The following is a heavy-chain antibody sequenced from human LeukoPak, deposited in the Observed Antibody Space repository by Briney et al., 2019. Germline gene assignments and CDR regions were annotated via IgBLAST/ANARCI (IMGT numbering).Heavy chain of an antibody. CDR2: IIPIFGTA. V-gene: IGHV1-69*05. D-gene: IGHD2-21*02. CDR3: ARSIVVVTADMYYFDY. Sequence: SSVKVSCKASGGAFSSYAISWVRQAPGQGLEWMGGIIPIFGTANYAQKFQGRVTITTDESTSTAYMELSSLRSEDTAVYYCARSIVVVTADMYYFDYWGQGTLVTVSS. CDR1: GGAFSSYA. J-gene: IGHJ4*02.